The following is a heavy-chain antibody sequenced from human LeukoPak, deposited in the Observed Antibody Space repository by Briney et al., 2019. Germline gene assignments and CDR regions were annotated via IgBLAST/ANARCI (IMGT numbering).Heavy chain of an antibody. CDR3: ARGQMAYYYYYMDV. CDR1: GGTFSSYA. V-gene: IGHV1-69*13. CDR2: IIPIFGTA. J-gene: IGHJ6*03. D-gene: IGHD5-24*01. Sequence: VASVKVSCKASGGTFSSYAISWVRQAPGQGLEWMGGIIPIFGTANYAQKFQGRVTITADESTSTAYMELSSLRSEDTAVYYCARGQMAYYYYYMDVWGKGTTVTVSS.